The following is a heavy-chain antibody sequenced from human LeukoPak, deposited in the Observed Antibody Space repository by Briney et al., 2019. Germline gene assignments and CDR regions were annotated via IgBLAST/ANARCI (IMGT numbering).Heavy chain of an antibody. CDR2: IFHSGST. V-gene: IGHV4-38-2*02. D-gene: IGHD6-13*01. J-gene: IGHJ5*02. CDR1: GYSLTSGYY. Sequence: SETLSLTCTVSGYSLTSGYYWGWIRQPPGKGLEWIASIFHSGSTFYNPSVKSRVTISVDTSKNQFSLTLRSVTAADTAVYYCARVVQYVIAAAGTGWFDPWGQGTLVTVSS. CDR3: ARVVQYVIAAAGTGWFDP.